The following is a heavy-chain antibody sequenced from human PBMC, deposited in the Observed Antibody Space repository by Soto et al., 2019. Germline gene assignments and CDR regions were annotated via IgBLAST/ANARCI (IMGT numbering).Heavy chain of an antibody. CDR2: IYYSGST. V-gene: IGHV4-31*03. Sequence: QVQLQESGPGLVKPSQTLSLTCTVSGGSISSGGYHWSWIRQHPGKGLEWIGYIYYSGSTYYNPSLXSXXTISVDTSKNQFSLKLSSVTAADTAVYYCAREPDYWGQGTLVTVSS. CDR3: AREPDY. J-gene: IGHJ4*02. CDR1: GGSISSGGYH.